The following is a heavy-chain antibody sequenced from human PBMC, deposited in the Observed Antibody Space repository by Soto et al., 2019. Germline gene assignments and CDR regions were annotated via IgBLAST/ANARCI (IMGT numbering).Heavy chain of an antibody. CDR3: AKDPLYYDSPIDY. V-gene: IGHV3-23*01. CDR1: GFTFSSYA. J-gene: IGHJ4*02. CDR2: ISGSGGST. Sequence: GGSLSLSCAASGFTFSSYAMSWVRQAPGKGLEWVSAISGSGGSTYYADSVKGRFTISRDNSKNTLYLQMNSLRAEDTAVYYCAKDPLYYDSPIDYWGPGTMVTVYS. D-gene: IGHD3-22*01.